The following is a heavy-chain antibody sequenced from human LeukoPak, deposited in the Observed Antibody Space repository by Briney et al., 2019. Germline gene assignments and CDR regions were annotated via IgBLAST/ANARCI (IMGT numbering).Heavy chain of an antibody. Sequence: ASVKVSCKASGYTFTSYGISWVRQAPCQGLAWMGWISAYNGNTNYAQKLQGRVTMTTDKSTSTAYMELRSLRSDDTAVYYCARDHYGSGSYSPTSYYFDYWGQGTLVTVSS. CDR1: GYTFTSYG. CDR2: ISAYNGNT. V-gene: IGHV1-18*01. D-gene: IGHD3-10*01. J-gene: IGHJ4*02. CDR3: ARDHYGSGSYSPTSYYFDY.